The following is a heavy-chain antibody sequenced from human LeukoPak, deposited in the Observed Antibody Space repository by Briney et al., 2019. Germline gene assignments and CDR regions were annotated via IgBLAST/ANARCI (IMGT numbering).Heavy chain of an antibody. D-gene: IGHD3-22*01. CDR2: IYHSGST. CDR3: VSNGYYSIDY. V-gene: IGHV4-4*02. CDR1: GVSMRSNW. J-gene: IGHJ4*02. Sequence: SGTLSLTCAVSGVSMRSNWWSWVRQSPGKGLEWIGEIYHSGSTNYNPSLKSRVDIAVDQSRSRFSLKLRSVTAADTAVYYCVSNGYYSIDYWGQGTLVTVSS.